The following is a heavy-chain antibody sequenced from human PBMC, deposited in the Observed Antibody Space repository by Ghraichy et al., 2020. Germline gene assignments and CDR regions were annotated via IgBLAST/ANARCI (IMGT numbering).Heavy chain of an antibody. CDR3: ERDHGGRSNYYYYGMDV. CDR1: GGSISSYY. V-gene: IGHV4-4*09. J-gene: IGHJ6*02. CDR2: IYTSGST. Sequence: SETLSLTCTVSGGSISSYYWSWIRQPPGKGLEWIGYIYTSGSTNYNPSLKSRVTISVDTSKNQFSLKLSSVTAADTAVYYCERDHGGRSNYYYYGMDVWGQGTTVTVSS. D-gene: IGHD4-23*01.